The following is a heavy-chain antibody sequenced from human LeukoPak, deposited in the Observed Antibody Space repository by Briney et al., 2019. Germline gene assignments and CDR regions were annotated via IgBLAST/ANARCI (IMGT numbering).Heavy chain of an antibody. CDR3: ARTLDLGQWLQTPSGAFDI. CDR2: IYHSGST. Sequence: PSGTLSLTCAVSGGSISSSNWWSWVRPPPGTGLEWIGEIYHSGSTNYNPSLKSRVTISVDKSKNQFSLKLSSVTAADTAVYYCARTLDLGQWLQTPSGAFDIWGQGTMVTVSS. J-gene: IGHJ3*02. V-gene: IGHV4-4*02. D-gene: IGHD6-19*01. CDR1: GGSISSSNW.